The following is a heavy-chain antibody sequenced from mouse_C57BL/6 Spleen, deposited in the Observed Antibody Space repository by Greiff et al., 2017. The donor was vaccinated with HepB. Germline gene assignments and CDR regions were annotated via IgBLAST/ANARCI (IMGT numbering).Heavy chain of an antibody. J-gene: IGHJ2*01. D-gene: IGHD2-2*01. Sequence: QVQLKQPGAELVRPGSSVKLSCKASGYTFTSYWMHWVKQRPIQGLEWIGNIDPSDSETHYNQKFKDKATLTVDKSSSTAYMQLSSLTSEDSAVYYCARTDYGYGFDYWGQGTTLTVSS. CDR1: GYTFTSYW. CDR2: IDPSDSET. V-gene: IGHV1-52*01. CDR3: ARTDYGYGFDY.